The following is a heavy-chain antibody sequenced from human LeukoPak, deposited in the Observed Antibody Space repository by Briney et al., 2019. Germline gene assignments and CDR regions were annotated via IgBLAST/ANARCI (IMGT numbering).Heavy chain of an antibody. CDR3: AKGQDGSDYYDSRAEYFQH. CDR1: GFTFSSYA. D-gene: IGHD3-22*01. J-gene: IGHJ1*01. Sequence: PGGSLRLSCAASGFTFSSYAMSWVRQAPGKGLEWVSAISGSGGSTYYADSVKGRFTISRDNSKNTLYLQMNGLRAEDTAVYYCAKGQDGSDYYDSRAEYFQHWGQGTLVTVSS. CDR2: ISGSGGST. V-gene: IGHV3-23*01.